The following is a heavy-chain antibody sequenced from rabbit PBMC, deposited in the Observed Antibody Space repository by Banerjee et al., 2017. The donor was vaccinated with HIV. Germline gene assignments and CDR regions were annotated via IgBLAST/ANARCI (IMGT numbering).Heavy chain of an antibody. Sequence: QSLEESGGDLVKPGASLTLTCTASGFSFSSSYYMCWVRQAPGKGLEWIACIYAGSSGSTYYASWAKGRFTISKTSSTTVTLQMTSLTAADTATYFCARSMTNYAAYGFVTRLDLWGPGTLVTVS. CDR3: ARSMTNYAAYGFVTRLDL. CDR1: GFSFSSSYY. V-gene: IGHV1S40*01. D-gene: IGHD2-1*01. CDR2: IYAGSSGST. J-gene: IGHJ3*01.